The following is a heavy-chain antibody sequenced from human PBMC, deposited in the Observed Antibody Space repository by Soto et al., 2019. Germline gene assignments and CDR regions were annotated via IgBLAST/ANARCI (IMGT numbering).Heavy chain of an antibody. CDR2: IDPSDSYT. J-gene: IGHJ6*02. D-gene: IGHD6-6*01. Sequence: PGESLKISCKGSGYSFTSYWISWVRQMPGKGLEWMGRIDPSDSYTNYSPSFQGHVTISADKSISTAYLRWSSLKASDTAMYYCAREGNLEYSSSSSGYYYYYYGMDVWGQGTTVTSP. CDR3: AREGNLEYSSSSSGYYYYYYGMDV. CDR1: GYSFTSYW. V-gene: IGHV5-10-1*01.